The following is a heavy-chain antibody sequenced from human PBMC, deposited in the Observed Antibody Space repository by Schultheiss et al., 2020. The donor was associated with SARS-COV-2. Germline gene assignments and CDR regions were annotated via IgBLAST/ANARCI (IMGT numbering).Heavy chain of an antibody. CDR1: GGSISSGGYS. CDR3: ARHPYQQLAFDY. V-gene: IGHV4-30-4*07. Sequence: SETLSLTCAVSGGSISSGGYSWSWIRQPPGKGLEWIGYIYYSGSTYYNPSLKSRVTISVDTSKNQFSLKLSSVTAADTAVYYCARHPYQQLAFDYWGQGTLVTVSS. CDR2: IYYSGST. J-gene: IGHJ4*02. D-gene: IGHD6-13*01.